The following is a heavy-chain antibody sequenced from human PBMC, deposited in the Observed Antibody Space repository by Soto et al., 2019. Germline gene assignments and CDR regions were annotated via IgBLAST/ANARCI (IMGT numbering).Heavy chain of an antibody. V-gene: IGHV3-74*01. Sequence: PGGSLRLSCAASGFTFSSYWMHWVRQAPGKGLVWVSRINSDGISTIYADSVRGRFTISRDNAKNTLYLQMNSLRADDTAVYYCARDQKVSAADYYGVDVWGQGTTVTVSS. J-gene: IGHJ6*02. CDR1: GFTFSSYW. CDR3: ARDQKVSAADYYGVDV. D-gene: IGHD6-13*01. CDR2: INSDGIST.